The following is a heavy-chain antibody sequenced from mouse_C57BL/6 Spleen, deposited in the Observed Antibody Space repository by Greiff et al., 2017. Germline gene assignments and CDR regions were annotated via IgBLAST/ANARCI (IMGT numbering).Heavy chain of an antibody. V-gene: IGHV1-15*01. D-gene: IGHD1-1*01. Sequence: QVQLQQSGAELVRPGASVTLSCKASGYTFTDYEMHWVKQTPVHGLEWIGAIDPETGGTAYNQKFKGKAILTADKSSSTAYMELRSLTSEDSAVYYCTDYGRDYAMDYWGQGTSVTVSS. CDR2: IDPETGGT. CDR3: TDYGRDYAMDY. CDR1: GYTFTDYE. J-gene: IGHJ4*01.